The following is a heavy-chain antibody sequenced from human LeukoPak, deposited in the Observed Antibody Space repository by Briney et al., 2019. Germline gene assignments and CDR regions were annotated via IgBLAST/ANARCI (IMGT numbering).Heavy chain of an antibody. D-gene: IGHD6-13*01. J-gene: IGHJ4*02. CDR2: INPNSGGT. Sequence: ASVKVSCKASGYTFTGYYMHWVRQAPGHGLEWMGRINPNSGGTNYAQEFQGRVTMTRDTSISTAYMELSRLRSDDTAVYYCARDRTRQLVRWGSSLDYWGQGTLVTVSS. V-gene: IGHV1-2*06. CDR1: GYTFTGYY. CDR3: ARDRTRQLVRWGSSLDY.